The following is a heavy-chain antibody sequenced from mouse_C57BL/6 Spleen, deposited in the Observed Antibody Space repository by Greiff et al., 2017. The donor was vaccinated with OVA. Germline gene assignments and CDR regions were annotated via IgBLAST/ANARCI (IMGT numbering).Heavy chain of an antibody. J-gene: IGHJ2*01. CDR3: AREGGYGYYPFDY. Sequence: EVQLVESGPGLVKPSQSLSLTCSVTGYSITSGYYWNWIRQFPGNKLEWMGYISYDGSNNYNPSLKNRISITRDTSKNQFFLKLNSVTTEDTATYYCAREGGYGYYPFDYWGQGTTLTVSS. V-gene: IGHV3-6*01. CDR1: GYSITSGYY. CDR2: ISYDGSN. D-gene: IGHD2-3*01.